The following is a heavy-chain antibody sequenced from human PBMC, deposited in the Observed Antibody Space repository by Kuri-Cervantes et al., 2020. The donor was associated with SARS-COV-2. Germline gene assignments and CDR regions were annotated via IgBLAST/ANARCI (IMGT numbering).Heavy chain of an antibody. CDR1: GFTFSDYY. CDR2: ISSSSSYT. D-gene: IGHD6-6*01. Sequence: GESLKISCAASGFTFSDYYMSWIRQAPGKGLEWVSYISSSSSYTNYADSVKGRFTISRDNAKNSLYLQMNSLRAEDTAVYYCAKGGYSSSSYYYYYGMDVWGQGTTVTVSS. CDR3: AKGGYSSSSYYYYYGMDV. V-gene: IGHV3-11*05. J-gene: IGHJ6*02.